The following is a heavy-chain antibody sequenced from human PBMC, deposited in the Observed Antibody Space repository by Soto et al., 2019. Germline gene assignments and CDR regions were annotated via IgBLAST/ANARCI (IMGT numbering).Heavy chain of an antibody. D-gene: IGHD3-10*01. Sequence: GESLKISCKGSGYTFTSYWIGWVRQMPGKGLEWMGIIYPGDSDTRYSPSFQGQVTISADTSFSTAYLHWSSLKASDTAMYYCARLDYSSGTSSLDYWGQGTLVTVSS. CDR2: IYPGDSDT. J-gene: IGHJ4*02. CDR1: GYTFTSYW. CDR3: ARLDYSSGTSSLDY. V-gene: IGHV5-51*01.